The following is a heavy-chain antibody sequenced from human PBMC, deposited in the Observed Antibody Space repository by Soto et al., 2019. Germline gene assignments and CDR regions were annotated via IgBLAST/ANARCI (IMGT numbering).Heavy chain of an antibody. CDR3: TRDRGWQTFDY. D-gene: IGHD1-26*01. Sequence: EVHLAESGGGLVQPGGSLRLSCVASGFTFANYWMTWVRQAPGKEPERVANINNDGSETYYVDSVKGRFIISRDNTKNSLYLQMNSLIAEDTAVFYCTRDRGWQTFDYWGQGTLVTVSS. J-gene: IGHJ4*02. V-gene: IGHV3-7*03. CDR2: INNDGSET. CDR1: GFTFANYW.